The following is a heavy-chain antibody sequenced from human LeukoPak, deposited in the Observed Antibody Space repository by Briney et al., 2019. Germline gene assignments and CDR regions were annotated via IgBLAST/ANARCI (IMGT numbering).Heavy chain of an antibody. CDR3: ARVQPAAHRPVGYYYYMDV. CDR2: IIPIFGTA. V-gene: IGHV1-69*13. D-gene: IGHD2-2*01. CDR1: GGTFSSYA. J-gene: IGHJ6*03. Sequence: ASVKVSCKASGGTFSSYAISWVRQAPGQGLEWMGGIIPIFGTANYAQKFQGRVTITADESTSTAYMELSSLRSEDTAVYYCARVQPAAHRPVGYYYYMDVWGKGTTVTISS.